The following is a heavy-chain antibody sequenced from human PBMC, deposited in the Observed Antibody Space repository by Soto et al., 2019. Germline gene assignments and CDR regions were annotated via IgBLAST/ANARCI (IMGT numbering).Heavy chain of an antibody. J-gene: IGHJ4*02. CDR3: ARDFSWELPIPFEY. Sequence: GVLVNLSWKASVYSFTSDYMDWVRQAPKKGLEWMGIINPSGGSTSYAQKFQGRVTMTRDTSTSTVYMELSSLRSEDTAVYYCARDFSWELPIPFEYWGQGTLVT. CDR1: VYSFTSDY. CDR2: INPSGGST. V-gene: IGHV1-46*01. D-gene: IGHD1-26*01.